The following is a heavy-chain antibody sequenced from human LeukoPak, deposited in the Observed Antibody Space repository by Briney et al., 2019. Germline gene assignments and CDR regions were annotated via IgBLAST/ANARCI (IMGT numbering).Heavy chain of an antibody. D-gene: IGHD3-10*01. J-gene: IGHJ4*02. V-gene: IGHV3-23*01. CDR1: GFTFSSYA. CDR3: AKDPALYYYGSGSYDY. CDR2: ISGSGGST. Sequence: GGSLRLSCAASGFTFSSYAMSWVRQAPGKGLEWVSAISGSGGSTYYTDSVKGRFTISRDNPKNTLYLQMNSLRAEDTAVYYCAKDPALYYYGSGSYDYWGQGTLVTVSS.